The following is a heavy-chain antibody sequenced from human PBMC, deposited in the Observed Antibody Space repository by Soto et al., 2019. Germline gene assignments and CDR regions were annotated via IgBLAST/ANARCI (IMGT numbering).Heavy chain of an antibody. Sequence: QVQLVQSGAEVKKPGSSVKVSCKASGGTFSSYAIRWVRQAPGHGLEWMGGIIPIFGTANYAQKFQGRVTMTADESTSTAYMELSSLRSEDTAVYYCAREVVVAATGWFDPWGQGTLVTVSS. V-gene: IGHV1-69*12. D-gene: IGHD2-15*01. CDR2: IIPIFGTA. CDR3: AREVVVAATGWFDP. J-gene: IGHJ5*02. CDR1: GGTFSSYA.